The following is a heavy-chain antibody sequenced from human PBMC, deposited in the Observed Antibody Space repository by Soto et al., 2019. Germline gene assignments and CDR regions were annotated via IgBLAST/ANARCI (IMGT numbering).Heavy chain of an antibody. Sequence: EGSLRLSCAASGFTFSSYALTWVRQAPGQGLEWVSAISGSGGSRYYADSVKGRFTISRDNSKNTLYLQVNSMKAEDTAVYYFGKGFGFGDHYCLDVWGQGTTVTVSS. D-gene: IGHD3-10*01. V-gene: IGHV3-23*01. CDR3: GKGFGFGDHYCLDV. CDR1: GFTFSSYA. J-gene: IGHJ6*03. CDR2: ISGSGGSR.